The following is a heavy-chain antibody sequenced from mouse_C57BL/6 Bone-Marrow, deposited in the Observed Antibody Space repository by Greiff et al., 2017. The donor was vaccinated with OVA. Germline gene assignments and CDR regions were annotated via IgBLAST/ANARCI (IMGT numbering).Heavy chain of an antibody. V-gene: IGHV1-81*01. CDR3: ARKGIYYDYDDYFDY. J-gene: IGHJ2*01. CDR1: GYTFTSYG. Sequence: VQVVESGAELARPGASVKLSCKASGYTFTSYGISWVKQRTGQGLEWIGEIYPRSGNTYYNEKFKGKATLTADKSSSTAYMELRSLTSEDSAVYFCARKGIYYDYDDYFDYWGQGTTLTVSS. D-gene: IGHD2-4*01. CDR2: IYPRSGNT.